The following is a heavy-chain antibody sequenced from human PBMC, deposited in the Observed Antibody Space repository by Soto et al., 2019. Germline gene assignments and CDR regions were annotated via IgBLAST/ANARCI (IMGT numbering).Heavy chain of an antibody. J-gene: IGHJ4*02. CDR2: IVGSGDST. D-gene: IGHD1-20*01. CDR3: AITGTAF. CDR1: GFTFRSYA. Sequence: GGSLRLSCAASGFTFRSYAMSWVRQAPGKGLEWVSGIVGSGDSTDYAESVKGRFTISRDNSKNTLNLQMNSLRAEDTAVYYCAITGTAFWGQGTLVTVSS. V-gene: IGHV3-23*01.